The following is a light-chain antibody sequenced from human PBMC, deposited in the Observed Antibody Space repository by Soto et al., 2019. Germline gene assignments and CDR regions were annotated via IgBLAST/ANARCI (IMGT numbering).Light chain of an antibody. Sequence: EIGWTQSPATLSLSPGERASLSCRASQSISRSLAWYQQKPGQAPRLLISDASTRATGIPARFSGSGSGTEFTLTISSLQSEDFALYYCRQYNSWPPGTFGQGTKVDIK. CDR2: DAS. CDR1: QSISRS. CDR3: RQYNSWPPGT. V-gene: IGKV3-15*01. J-gene: IGKJ2*01.